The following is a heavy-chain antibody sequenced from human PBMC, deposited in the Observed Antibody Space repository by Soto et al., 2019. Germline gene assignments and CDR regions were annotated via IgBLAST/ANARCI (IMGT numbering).Heavy chain of an antibody. J-gene: IGHJ4*02. CDR3: ASHVGSGYSDY. V-gene: IGHV4-59*13. Sequence: TSATLSHTCNVSGASISDYYWSWIRQPPGKGLEWIGYIYTSGNTNYNPSLKRRVTISVDTSKNQFSLKLRSVTAADTAVYYCASHVGSGYSDYWGQGTLVTVSS. D-gene: IGHD1-26*01. CDR1: GASISDYY. CDR2: IYTSGNT.